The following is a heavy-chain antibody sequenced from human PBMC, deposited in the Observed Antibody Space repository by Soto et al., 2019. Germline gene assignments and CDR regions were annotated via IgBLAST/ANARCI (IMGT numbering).Heavy chain of an antibody. D-gene: IGHD6-19*01. CDR2: ITGSGGTT. V-gene: IGHV3-23*01. J-gene: IGHJ5*02. CDR3: AKNRDTGVAGTSCWFGP. Sequence: PVGSLRLSCAASGFTFSNYAMSWVRQAPGKGLEWVSAITGSGGTTYYADSVKGRFTISRDNSKNTLYLQMNSLRAEDTAVYYCAKNRDTGVAGTSCWFGPWGQGTLVTVSS. CDR1: GFTFSNYA.